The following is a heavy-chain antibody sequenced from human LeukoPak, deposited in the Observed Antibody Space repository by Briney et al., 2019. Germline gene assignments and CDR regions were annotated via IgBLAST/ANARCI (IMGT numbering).Heavy chain of an antibody. J-gene: IGHJ5*02. Sequence: PSETLSLTCTVSGGSISGNSYYWGWIRQPPGKGLEWIGSTYDRGSTYYNPSLKSRVTISIDTSKNQFSLKLSSVTAADTAVYYCARVSGPRVGPWGQGTLVSVSS. CDR3: ARVSGPRVGP. CDR1: GGSISGNSYY. V-gene: IGHV4-39*07. D-gene: IGHD2-15*01. CDR2: TYDRGST.